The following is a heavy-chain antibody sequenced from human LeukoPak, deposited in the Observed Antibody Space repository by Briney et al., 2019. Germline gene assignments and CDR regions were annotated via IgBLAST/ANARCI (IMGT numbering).Heavy chain of an antibody. CDR1: GFTFSSYR. Sequence: GGSLRLSCAASGFTFSSYRMSWVRQAPGKGLEWVANIKQDGSEKYYVDSVKGRFTISRDNAKNSLYLQMNSLRAEDTAVYYCAREVSRRYCSSTSCYESAYDIWGQGTMVTVSS. V-gene: IGHV3-7*01. CDR2: IKQDGSEK. CDR3: AREVSRRYCSSTSCYESAYDI. D-gene: IGHD2-2*01. J-gene: IGHJ3*02.